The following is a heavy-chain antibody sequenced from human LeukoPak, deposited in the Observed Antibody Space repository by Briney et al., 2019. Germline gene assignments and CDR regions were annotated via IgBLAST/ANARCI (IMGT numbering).Heavy chain of an antibody. CDR2: ICSSGDT. CDR1: GFTFSAYG. CDR3: AKLGTDSPEGY. D-gene: IGHD1/OR15-1a*01. J-gene: IGHJ4*02. Sequence: GGSLRLSCAASGFTFSAYGMTWVRQAPGKGLESVSAICSSGDTYYAGSVKGRFTISRDNSKNTLSLQMHSLRADDTAVYYCAKLGTDSPEGYWGQGTLVTVSS. V-gene: IGHV3-23*01.